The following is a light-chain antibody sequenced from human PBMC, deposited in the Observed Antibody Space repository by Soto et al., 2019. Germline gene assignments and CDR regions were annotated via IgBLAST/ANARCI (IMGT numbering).Light chain of an antibody. Sequence: QSALTQPRSVSGSPGQSVTISCTGTSSDVGGYNYFSWYQQHPGKAPKLMIYNVSKRPSGVPDRFSGSKSGNTASLTISGLQAEDEADYYCCSYAGSYPGVFGTGTKVTVL. CDR3: CSYAGSYPGV. J-gene: IGLJ1*01. CDR2: NVS. V-gene: IGLV2-11*01. CDR1: SSDVGGYNY.